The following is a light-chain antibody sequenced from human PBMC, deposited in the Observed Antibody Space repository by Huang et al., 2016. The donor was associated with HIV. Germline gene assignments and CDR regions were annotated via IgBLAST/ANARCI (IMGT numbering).Light chain of an antibody. CDR1: QSLCFSSNRRNY. Sequence: DILMTQSPDSLAVSLGERATINCRSRQSLCFSSNRRNYLAWYQKKPGQPPKLVISWASARESGVPDRFIGSGSGTHFTLTISSLQAEDVAVYYCQQYYHNPLTFGGGTKVEI. CDR2: WAS. V-gene: IGKV4-1*01. CDR3: QQYYHNPLT. J-gene: IGKJ4*01.